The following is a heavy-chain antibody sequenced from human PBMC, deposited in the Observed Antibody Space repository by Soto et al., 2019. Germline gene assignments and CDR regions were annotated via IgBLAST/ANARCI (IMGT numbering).Heavy chain of an antibody. V-gene: IGHV1-18*01. Sequence: ASVKVSCKASGYTFTSYGISWVRQAPGQGLEWMGWISAYNGNTNYAQKLQGRVTMTTDTSTSTAYMELRSLRSDDTAVYYCALGGVPVPHYYYGMDVWGQGTTVTVSS. J-gene: IGHJ6*02. CDR1: GYTFTSYG. D-gene: IGHD1-1*01. CDR3: ALGGVPVPHYYYGMDV. CDR2: ISAYNGNT.